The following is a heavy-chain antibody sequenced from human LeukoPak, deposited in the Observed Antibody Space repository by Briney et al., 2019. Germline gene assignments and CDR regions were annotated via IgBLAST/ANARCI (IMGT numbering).Heavy chain of an antibody. J-gene: IGHJ4*02. CDR3: ARDAIVGATKYYFDY. Sequence: ASVKVSCKASGYTFTGYYMHWVRQAPGQGLEWMGWINPNSGGTNYAQKFQGRVTMTRDTSISTAYMELSRLRSDDTAVYYCARDAIVGATKYYFDYWGQGTLVTVSS. D-gene: IGHD1-26*01. V-gene: IGHV1-2*02. CDR2: INPNSGGT. CDR1: GYTFTGYY.